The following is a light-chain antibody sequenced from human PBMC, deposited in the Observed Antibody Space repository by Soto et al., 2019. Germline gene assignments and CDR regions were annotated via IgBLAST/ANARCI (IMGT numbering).Light chain of an antibody. CDR3: QQYNNWQYT. Sequence: EIVMTQSPVALSVSPGERAALSCRASQSVGRNFAWYQQRPGQAPRVLIYGTSTRATGVPARFSGSGSGTDFTLTISRLQSEDFAVYYCQQYNNWQYTFGQGPRLEIK. CDR2: GTS. CDR1: QSVGRN. J-gene: IGKJ2*01. V-gene: IGKV3-15*01.